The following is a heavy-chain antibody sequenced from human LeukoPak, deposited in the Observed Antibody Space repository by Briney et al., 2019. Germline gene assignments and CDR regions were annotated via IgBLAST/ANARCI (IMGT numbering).Heavy chain of an antibody. CDR1: GGSISNYY. Sequence: SETLSLTCTVSGGSISNYYLSWIRQPPGKGLEWIGYIYYSGTTNYNPSLKSRVTISVDTSKNQFSLNLTSVTAADAAVYYCARGVRGTYYFDYWGQGTLVTVSS. CDR3: ARGVRGTYYFDY. J-gene: IGHJ4*02. D-gene: IGHD3-10*01. V-gene: IGHV4-59*08. CDR2: IYYSGTT.